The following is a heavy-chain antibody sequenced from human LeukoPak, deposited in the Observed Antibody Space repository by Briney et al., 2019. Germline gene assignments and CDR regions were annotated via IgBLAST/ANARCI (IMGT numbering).Heavy chain of an antibody. Sequence: GASVKVSCKVSGYTLSKLSMHWVRQAPGKGLEWMGGFDPGAGETIYAQRFQGRLTVTEDIFTDTANMELSSLRSEDTAVYYCATGIQLSPAASFYFDYWGRGTLVTVSP. CDR1: GYTLSKLS. CDR3: ATGIQLSPAASFYFDY. J-gene: IGHJ4*02. D-gene: IGHD5-18*01. V-gene: IGHV1-24*01. CDR2: FDPGAGET.